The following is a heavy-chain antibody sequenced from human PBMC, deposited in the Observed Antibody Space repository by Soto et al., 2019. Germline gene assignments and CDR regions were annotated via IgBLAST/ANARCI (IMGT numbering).Heavy chain of an antibody. CDR2: IYHSGST. CDR1: GGSISSSNW. J-gene: IGHJ4*02. CDR3: ARAKIAAAGTFDY. Sequence: SETLSLTCAVSGGSISSSNWWSWVRQPPGKGLEWIGEIYHSGSTNYNPSLKSRVTISVDKSKNQFSLKLSSVTAADTAVYYCARAKIAAAGTFDYWGQGTLVTVSS. V-gene: IGHV4-4*02. D-gene: IGHD6-13*01.